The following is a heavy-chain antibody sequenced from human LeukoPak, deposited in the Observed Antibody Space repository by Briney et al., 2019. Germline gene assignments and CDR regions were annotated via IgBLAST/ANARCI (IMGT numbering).Heavy chain of an antibody. CDR2: INAGNGNT. CDR1: GYTFTSYA. D-gene: IGHD3-3*01. CDR3: ARDPPHSDFWSGYPHAFDM. V-gene: IGHV1-3*01. Sequence: ASVKVSCKASGYTFTSYAMHWVRQAPGQRLEWMGWINAGNGNTKYSQKFQGRVTMTTDTSTSTAYMELGSLRSDDTAVYYCARDPPHSDFWSGYPHAFDMWGQGTMVTVSS. J-gene: IGHJ3*02.